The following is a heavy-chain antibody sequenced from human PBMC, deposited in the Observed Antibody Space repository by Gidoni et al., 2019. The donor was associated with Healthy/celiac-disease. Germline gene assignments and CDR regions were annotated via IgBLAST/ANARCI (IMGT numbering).Heavy chain of an antibody. V-gene: IGHV1-69*06. J-gene: IGHJ6*03. CDR1: GGPFSSYA. D-gene: IGHD6-6*01. CDR2: ISPIFGTA. CDR3: AREEVEYSSSTNLGPYYYYMDV. Sequence: QVQLVQSGAEVKTPGSSVKVSCNASGGPFSSYAISWVRPAPGQGLEWMGGISPIFGTANYAQKFQGRVTITADKSTSTAYMELSSLRSEDTAVYYCAREEVEYSSSTNLGPYYYYMDVWGKGTTVTVSS.